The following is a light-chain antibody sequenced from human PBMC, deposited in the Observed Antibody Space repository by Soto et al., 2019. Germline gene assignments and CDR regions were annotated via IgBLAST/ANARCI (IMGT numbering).Light chain of an antibody. Sequence: IEMTQTPSPLSASVGDRVTITCLASQSISSYLNWYQQKPGKAPKLLIYAASSLQSGVPSRFSGSGSGTDFTLTISSLQPEDFATYYCQQSYSTLITFGQGTRLEIK. CDR3: QQSYSTLIT. V-gene: IGKV1-39*01. CDR1: QSISSY. CDR2: AAS. J-gene: IGKJ5*01.